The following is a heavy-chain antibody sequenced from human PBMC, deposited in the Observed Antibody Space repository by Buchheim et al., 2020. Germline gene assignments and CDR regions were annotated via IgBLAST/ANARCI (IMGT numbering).Heavy chain of an antibody. CDR3: ARDPAPTTVVTAMDY. V-gene: IGHV3-30-3*01. CDR1: GFTFSSYA. J-gene: IGHJ4*02. D-gene: IGHD4-23*01. Sequence: QVQLVESGGGVVQPGRSLRLSCAASGFTFSSYAMHWVRQAPGKGLEWVAVISYDGSNKYYADSVKGRFTISRDNSKNTLYLQMNYLRAEDTAVYYCARDPAPTTVVTAMDYWGQGTL. CDR2: ISYDGSNK.